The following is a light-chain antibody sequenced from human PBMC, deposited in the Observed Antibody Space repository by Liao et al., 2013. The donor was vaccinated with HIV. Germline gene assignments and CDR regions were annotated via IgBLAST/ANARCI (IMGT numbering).Light chain of an antibody. V-gene: IGLV3-1*01. CDR2: QDS. Sequence: SYELTQPPSVSVSPGQTASITCSGDKLGDKYACWYQQKPGQSPVLVIYQDSDRPSGIPERFSGSNSGNTATLTISRVEAGDEADYYCQVWDSSSDHLVVFGGGTKLTVL. J-gene: IGLJ2*01. CDR3: QVWDSSSDHLVV. CDR1: KLGDKY.